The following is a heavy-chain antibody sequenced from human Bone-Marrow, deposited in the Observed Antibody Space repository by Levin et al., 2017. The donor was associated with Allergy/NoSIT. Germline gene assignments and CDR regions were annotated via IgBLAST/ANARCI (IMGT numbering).Heavy chain of an antibody. D-gene: IGHD6-19*01. J-gene: IGHJ4*02. CDR3: AKDLSTRIAVTGNIEY. CDR1: GFTFNDYT. Sequence: QSGGSLRLSCAASGFTFNDYTMHWVRQAPQRGLEWVSLISWDASTTYYADSVRGRFTISRDNSKNALYLQMNSLTTEDTALYYCAKDLSTRIAVTGNIEYWGQGTLVTVSS. V-gene: IGHV3-43*01. CDR2: ISWDASTT.